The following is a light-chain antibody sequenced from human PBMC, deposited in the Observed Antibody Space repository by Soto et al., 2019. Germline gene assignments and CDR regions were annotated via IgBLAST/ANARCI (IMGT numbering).Light chain of an antibody. CDR2: DAS. CDR3: QQYGSSGT. J-gene: IGKJ1*01. V-gene: IGKV3-20*01. CDR1: QSVSTY. Sequence: EIVVTESPPTLSLSPGERVSLSCRASQSVSTYLAWYQHKPGQAPRLLIYDASNRATGIPDRFSGSGSGTDFTLTISRLEPEDFAVYYCQQYGSSGTFGQGTKVDIK.